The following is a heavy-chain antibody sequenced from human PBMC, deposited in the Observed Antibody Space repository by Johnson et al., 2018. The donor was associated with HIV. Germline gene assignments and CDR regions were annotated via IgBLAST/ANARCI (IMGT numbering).Heavy chain of an antibody. D-gene: IGHD3-10*01. CDR1: GFTFSSYD. V-gene: IGHV3-13*01. J-gene: IGHJ3*02. CDR3: AGAPRFGRVRGSAFDI. Sequence: EKLVESGGGLVQPGGSLRLSCAASGFTFSSYDMHWVRQATGKGLEWVSAIGTAGDTYYPGSVKGRFTISRENAKNSLYLQMNSLRAGDTAVYYCAGAPRFGRVRGSAFDIWGQGTMVTVSA. CDR2: IGTAGDT.